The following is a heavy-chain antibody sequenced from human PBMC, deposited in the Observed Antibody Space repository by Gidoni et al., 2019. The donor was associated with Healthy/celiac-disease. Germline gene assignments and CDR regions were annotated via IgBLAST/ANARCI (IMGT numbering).Heavy chain of an antibody. CDR2: ISSSSSYI. J-gene: IGHJ3*02. Sequence: EVQLVESVGGLVKPGGSLRLSCAASGFPFSSYSMHWVRQAPGNGLEWVSSISSSSSYIYYADSVKGRFTISRDNAKNSLYLQMNSLRAEDTAVYYCARVSLTIFGVDTGAFDIWGQGTMVTVSS. CDR3: ARVSLTIFGVDTGAFDI. CDR1: GFPFSSYS. V-gene: IGHV3-21*01. D-gene: IGHD3-3*01.